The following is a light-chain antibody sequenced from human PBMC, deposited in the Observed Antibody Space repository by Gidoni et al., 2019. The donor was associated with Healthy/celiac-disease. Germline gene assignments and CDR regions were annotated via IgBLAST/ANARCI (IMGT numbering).Light chain of an antibody. CDR3: SSYAGNNNLI. CDR1: SSYVGRYKY. V-gene: IGLV2-8*01. CDR2: EVS. Sequence: QSALTHPPSASGSPGHSVTISCTGTSSYVGRYKYVTWYQQHPGKVPKLLISEVSERPSGVPARFSGSKSGNTASLTVSGLQADDEADYYCSSYAGNNNLIFGGGTKVTVL. J-gene: IGLJ2*01.